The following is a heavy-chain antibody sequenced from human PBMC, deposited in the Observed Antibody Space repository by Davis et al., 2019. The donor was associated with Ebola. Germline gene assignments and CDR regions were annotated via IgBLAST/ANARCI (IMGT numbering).Heavy chain of an antibody. CDR2: VSHAGYT. CDR3: ARTTKTNVGDSGLGYNSFDF. J-gene: IGHJ5*01. V-gene: IGHV4-34*01. CDR1: GESFSDYF. D-gene: IGHD2-8*01. Sequence: SETLSLTCAVYGESFSDYFWSWVRQLPGKGLEWIGEVSHAGYTNYNPSLESRVTISVDSSKSQFSLKVNSVTAADTAVYYCARTTKTNVGDSGLGYNSFDFWGQGALVSVSS.